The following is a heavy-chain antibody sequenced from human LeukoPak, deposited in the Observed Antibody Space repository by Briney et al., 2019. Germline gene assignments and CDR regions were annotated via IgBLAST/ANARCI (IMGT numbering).Heavy chain of an antibody. D-gene: IGHD6-19*01. CDR1: GYTFTSYG. V-gene: IGHV1-18*01. CDR3: ARDRPGYSSGWYEYYYYGMDV. CDR2: ISAYNGNT. Sequence: ASAKVSCKASGYTFTSYGISWVRQAPGQGLEWMGWISAYNGNTNYAQKLQGRVTMTTDTSTSTAYMELRSLRSDDTAVYYCARDRPGYSSGWYEYYYYGMDVWGQGTTVTVSS. J-gene: IGHJ6*02.